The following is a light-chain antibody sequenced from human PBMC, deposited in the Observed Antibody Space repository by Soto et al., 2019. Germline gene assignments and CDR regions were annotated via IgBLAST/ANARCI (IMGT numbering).Light chain of an antibody. V-gene: IGKV1-12*01. CDR2: AAS. Sequence: DLQMTQSPSSVSASVGDRVTITCRASQGISSWLAWYQQKAGKAPKLLIYAASSMQSGVPSRFSGSGSGTAFTLTVSSLQPEDFAAYYCKQANSFPRSFGQGTKLEIK. J-gene: IGKJ2*01. CDR1: QGISSW. CDR3: KQANSFPRS.